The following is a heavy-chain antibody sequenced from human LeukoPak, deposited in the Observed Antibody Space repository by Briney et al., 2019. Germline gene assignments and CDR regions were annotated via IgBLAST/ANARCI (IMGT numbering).Heavy chain of an antibody. CDR2: INPDNGGT. Sequence: GASVSVSFMPSVYTFTHYYIHWVRQAPGQGREWMGWINPDNGGTNYAQKFQGRVTMTRDTSIRTVYMDLSRLRSDDTAVFYCTREARVGNWFDPWGQGTQVTVSS. V-gene: IGHV1-2*02. D-gene: IGHD2-2*01. CDR1: VYTFTHYY. CDR3: TREARVGNWFDP. J-gene: IGHJ5*02.